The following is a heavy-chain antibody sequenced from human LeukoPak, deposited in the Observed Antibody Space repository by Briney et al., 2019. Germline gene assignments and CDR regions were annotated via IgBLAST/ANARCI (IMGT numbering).Heavy chain of an antibody. CDR2: ISWNSGTK. V-gene: IGHV3-9*01. CDR3: AKSDSSGYYFPRWSY. CDR1: GFTFHDYG. D-gene: IGHD3-22*01. Sequence: GGSLRLSCAVSGFTFHDYGMHWVRQAPGKGLEWVSGISWNSGTKGYADSVKGRFTISRDNAKNSLYLQMNSLRPEDTALYFCAKSDSSGYYFPRWSYWGQGTQVTVSS. J-gene: IGHJ4*02.